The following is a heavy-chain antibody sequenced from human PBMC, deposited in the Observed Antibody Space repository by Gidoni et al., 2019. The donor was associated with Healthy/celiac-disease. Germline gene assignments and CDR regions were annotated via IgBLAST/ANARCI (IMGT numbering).Heavy chain of an antibody. Sequence: QITLKESGPTLVKPTQTLTLTCTFSGFSLSTSGVGVGLVRQPPGTALEWLALIYWNEDKRYSPSLKSKVTHTKDNSKNQVVPKMNNIEPVDTVKNYCAHRLGEGVPGALGGSYFDYWGQGTLVTVSS. D-gene: IGHD3-16*01. CDR1: GFSLSTSGVG. CDR2: IYWNEDK. CDR3: AHRLGEGVPGALGGSYFDY. V-gene: IGHV2-5*01. J-gene: IGHJ4*02.